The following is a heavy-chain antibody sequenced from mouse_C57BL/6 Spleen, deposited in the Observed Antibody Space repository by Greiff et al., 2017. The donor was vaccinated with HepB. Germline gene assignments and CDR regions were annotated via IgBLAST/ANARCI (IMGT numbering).Heavy chain of an antibody. V-gene: IGHV5-17*01. CDR1: GFTFSDYG. CDR3: ARPPYPLYYAMDY. Sequence: EVKLVDSGGGLVKPGGSLKLSCAASGFTFSDYGMHWVRQAPEKGLEWVAYISSGSSTIYYADTVKGRFTISRDNAKNTLFLQMTSLRSEDTAMYYCARPPYPLYYAMDYWGQGTSVTVSS. CDR2: ISSGSSTI. J-gene: IGHJ4*01.